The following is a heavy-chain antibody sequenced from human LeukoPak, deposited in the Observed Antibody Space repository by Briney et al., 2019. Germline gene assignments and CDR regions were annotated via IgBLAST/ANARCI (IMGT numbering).Heavy chain of an antibody. D-gene: IGHD4-23*01. V-gene: IGHV3-23*01. CDR3: AKVPIYYGGNSSYYYYGMDV. Sequence: PGGSLRLSCAASGFTFSSCAMSWVRQAPGKGLEWVSAISGSGGSTYYADSVKGRFTISRDNSKNTLYLQMNSLRAEDTAVYYCAKVPIYYGGNSSYYYYGMDVWGQGTTVTVSS. J-gene: IGHJ6*02. CDR2: ISGSGGST. CDR1: GFTFSSCA.